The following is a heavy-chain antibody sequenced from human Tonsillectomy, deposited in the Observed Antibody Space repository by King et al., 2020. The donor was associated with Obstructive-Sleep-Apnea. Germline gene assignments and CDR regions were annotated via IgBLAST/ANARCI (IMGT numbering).Heavy chain of an antibody. CDR3: AREGISDCGDDCPFDY. D-gene: IGHD2-21*02. CDR1: GFPLRNYW. J-gene: IGHJ4*02. Sequence: VQLVESGGGLVQPGGSLRLSCAVSGFPLRNYWMSWVRQAPGKGLEWVANIKEDGSEKYYLDSVKGRFTISRDNAKNSLFLQMNSLRVEDTAVYYCAREGISDCGDDCPFDYWGQGSQVTVSS. CDR2: IKEDGSEK. V-gene: IGHV3-7*01.